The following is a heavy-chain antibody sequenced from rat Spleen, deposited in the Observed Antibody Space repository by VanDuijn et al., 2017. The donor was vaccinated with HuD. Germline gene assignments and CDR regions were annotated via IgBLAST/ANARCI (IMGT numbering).Heavy chain of an antibody. CDR3: GTDYFGGYVMDA. CDR2: ISYDGSST. CDR1: GFTFSDYN. J-gene: IGHJ4*01. Sequence: EVQLVESDGGLVQPGRSLKLSCAASGFTFSDYNMAWVRQAPKKGLVWVATISYDGSSTYYRDSVKGRFTISRDNAKSTLYLQMDSLRSEDTATYYCGTDYFGGYVMDAWGQGVSVTVSS. D-gene: IGHD1-11*01. V-gene: IGHV5-7*01.